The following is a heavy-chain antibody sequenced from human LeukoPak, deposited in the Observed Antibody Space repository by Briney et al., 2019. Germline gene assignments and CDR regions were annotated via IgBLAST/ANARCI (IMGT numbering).Heavy chain of an antibody. CDR1: GFTFSSYE. D-gene: IGHD3-10*02. Sequence: PGGSLRLSCVASGFTFSSYEMNWVRQAPGKGLEWLSYIGSSDSTIYYADSVKGRFTISRDNAKNSLYLQMNSLRAEDTAVYYCAELGITMIGGVWGKGTTVTISS. J-gene: IGHJ6*04. CDR2: IGSSDSTI. V-gene: IGHV3-48*03. CDR3: AELGITMIGGV.